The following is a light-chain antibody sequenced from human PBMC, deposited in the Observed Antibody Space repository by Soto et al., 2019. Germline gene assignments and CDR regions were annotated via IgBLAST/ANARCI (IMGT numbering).Light chain of an antibody. Sequence: EIIMTQSPATLSVSPGERVTLSCRASQSINGNLAWYQHKPGQAPRLLISGASARATGFPARFSGSGSGTEFTLTISSLQSEDFAVYYCQQYNNWPGTFGQGTKV. V-gene: IGKV3-15*01. CDR1: QSINGN. CDR2: GAS. J-gene: IGKJ1*01. CDR3: QQYNNWPGT.